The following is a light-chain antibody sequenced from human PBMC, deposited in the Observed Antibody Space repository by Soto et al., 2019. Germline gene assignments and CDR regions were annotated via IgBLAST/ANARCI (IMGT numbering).Light chain of an antibody. V-gene: IGKV3-20*01. CDR2: GAS. CDR1: QSVSPSS. Sequence: EIVLTQSPGTLSLSPGERATLSFRASQSVSPSSLAWYQQKPGQAPRLLISGASSRAADIPDRFSGSGSGTDFTLTITRLEPEDFAVYYCQQYDSSPRPFGQGTKVDIK. CDR3: QQYDSSPRP. J-gene: IGKJ1*01.